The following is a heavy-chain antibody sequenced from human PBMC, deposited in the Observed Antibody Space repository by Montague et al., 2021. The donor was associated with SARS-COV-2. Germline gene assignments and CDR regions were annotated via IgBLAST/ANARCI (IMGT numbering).Heavy chain of an antibody. V-gene: IGHV4-61*02. Sequence: TLSLTCSVSGDSLSSGSYYWSWIRQPAGKGLEWIGRMYRGGSPXYNPSLKSRVTMSVDMSKNQFSLNVSSVTAADTAVYYCTRDPITGTTGTIYNYYGTDVWGQGTTVNV. J-gene: IGHJ6*02. CDR1: GDSLSSGSYY. CDR2: MYRGGSP. D-gene: IGHD1-20*01. CDR3: TRDPITGTTGTIYNYYGTDV.